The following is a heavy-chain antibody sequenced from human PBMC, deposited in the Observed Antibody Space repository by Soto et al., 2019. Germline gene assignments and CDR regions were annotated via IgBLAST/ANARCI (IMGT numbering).Heavy chain of an antibody. CDR1: GFSFKNYA. CDR2: ISHNDEPKI. CDR3: ARGVRAETYYTAFDS. D-gene: IGHD3-3*01. Sequence: VQLVESGGGVVQPGSSLRLSCAASGFSFKNYAFHWVGQAPGKGLEWVALISHNDEPKIFYADSVQGRFTISRNNFKNTVSLQMNSLRDEDTAGYHCARGVRAETYYTAFDSWGQGTQVTVSS. J-gene: IGHJ4*01. V-gene: IGHV3-30-3*01.